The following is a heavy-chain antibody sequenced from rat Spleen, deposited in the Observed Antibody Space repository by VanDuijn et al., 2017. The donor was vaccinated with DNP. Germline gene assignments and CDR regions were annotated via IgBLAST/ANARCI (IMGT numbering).Heavy chain of an antibody. J-gene: IGHJ2*01. CDR3: TRNPNYGGYSERFDY. V-gene: IGHV5S10*01. Sequence: EVLVVDSGGGLVQPGGSLRLSCAASGFTFSDYYMSWVRQAPTMSLEWVATIIYDGSRTYYRDSVKGRFTISRDNAKSTLYLQMNSLRSEDTATYYCTRNPNYGGYSERFDYWGQGVMVTVSS. D-gene: IGHD1-11*01. CDR2: IIYDGSRT. CDR1: GFTFSDYY.